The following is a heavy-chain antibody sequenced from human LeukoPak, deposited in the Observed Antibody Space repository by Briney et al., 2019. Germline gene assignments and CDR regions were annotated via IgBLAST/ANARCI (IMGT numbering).Heavy chain of an antibody. CDR1: GITFRSSR. J-gene: IGHJ4*02. V-gene: IGHV3-30*02. CDR2: IRFDGSTK. CDR3: AQPDF. Sequence: HAGGSLRLSCVASGITFRSSRMHWVRQAPGKGLEWLAFIRFDGSTKYYADSVKGRFTVSRDNSKSTLYLQMNSLRAEGTAVYYCAQPDFWGQGTLVTVSS.